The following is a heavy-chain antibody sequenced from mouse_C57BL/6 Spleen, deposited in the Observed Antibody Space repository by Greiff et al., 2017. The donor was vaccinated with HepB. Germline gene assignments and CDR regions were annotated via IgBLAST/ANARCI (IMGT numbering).Heavy chain of an antibody. V-gene: IGHV1-50*01. CDR3: ARERDYDWFAY. J-gene: IGHJ3*01. CDR1: GYTFTSYW. CDR2: IDPSDSYT. D-gene: IGHD2-4*01. Sequence: QVQLQQSGAELVKPGASVKLSCKASGYTFTSYWMQWVKQRPGQGLEWIGEIDPSDSYTNYNQKFKGKATLTVDTSSSTAYMQLSSLTSEDSAVYYCARERDYDWFAYWGQGTLVTVSA.